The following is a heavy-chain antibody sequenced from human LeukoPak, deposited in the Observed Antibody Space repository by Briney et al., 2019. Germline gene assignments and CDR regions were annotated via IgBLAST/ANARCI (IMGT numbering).Heavy chain of an antibody. D-gene: IGHD3-22*01. J-gene: IGHJ3*02. Sequence: GASVKVSCKASGYTFTIYGINWVRQAPGQGLEWMGGIIPIFGTANYAQKFQGRVTITTDESTSTAYMELSSLRSEDTAVYYCASPSITMIVVARWAFDIWGQGTMVTVSS. CDR3: ASPSITMIVVARWAFDI. V-gene: IGHV1-69*05. CDR2: IIPIFGTA. CDR1: GYTFTIYG.